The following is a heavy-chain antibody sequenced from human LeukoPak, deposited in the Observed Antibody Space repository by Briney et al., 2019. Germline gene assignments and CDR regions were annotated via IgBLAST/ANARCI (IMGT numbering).Heavy chain of an antibody. CDR2: IVVGSGNT. J-gene: IGHJ6*02. V-gene: IGHV1-58*02. D-gene: IGHD4-17*01. CDR1: GFTFTNSA. CDR3: AADRGYGDFYGTDV. Sequence: GTSVKVSCKASGFTFTNSAMQWVRQTRGQRLEWIGWIVVGSGNTNYAQKFQERVTITGDMSTSTAYMELSSLRSEDTAVYYCAADRGYGDFYGTDVWGHGTTVTVSS.